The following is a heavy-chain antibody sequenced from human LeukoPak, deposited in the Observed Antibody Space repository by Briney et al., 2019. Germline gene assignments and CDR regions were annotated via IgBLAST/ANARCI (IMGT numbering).Heavy chain of an antibody. J-gene: IGHJ5*02. V-gene: IGHV3-48*01. CDR3: ARDLKWCSSTSCPGVNWSDP. Sequence: GGSLRLSCAASGFTFSSYSMNWVRQAPGKGLEWVSYISSSSSTIYYADSVKGRFTISRDNAKNSLYLQMNSLRAEDTAVYYCARDLKWCSSTSCPGVNWSDPWGQGTLVTVSS. D-gene: IGHD2-2*01. CDR2: ISSSSSTI. CDR1: GFTFSSYS.